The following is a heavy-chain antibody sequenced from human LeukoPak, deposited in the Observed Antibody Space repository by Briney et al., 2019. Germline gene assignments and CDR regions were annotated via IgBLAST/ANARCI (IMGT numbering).Heavy chain of an antibody. CDR1: GDSITNTIYY. V-gene: IGHV4-39*07. CDR3: ARNWGGGWDYDILTGYEDYFDY. CDR2: IYYSGST. J-gene: IGHJ4*02. Sequence: SETLSLTFTVSGDSITNTIYYWGWIRQPPGKGLEWIGGIYYSGSTYYNPSLKSRVTISVDTSKNQFSLKLSSVTAADTAVYYCARNWGGGWDYDILTGYEDYFDYWGQGTLVTVSS. D-gene: IGHD3-9*01.